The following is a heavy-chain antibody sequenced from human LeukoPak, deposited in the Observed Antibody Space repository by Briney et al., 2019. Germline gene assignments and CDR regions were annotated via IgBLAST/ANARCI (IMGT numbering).Heavy chain of an antibody. V-gene: IGHV4-59*01. CDR3: ATSSRSYDFWSMDAFDI. Sequence: SETLSLTCTVSGGSISSYYWSWIRQPPGKGLEWIGYIYYSGSTTYNPSLKSRVTISVDTSKNQFSLKLSSVTAADTAVYYCATSSRSYDFWSMDAFDIWGQGTMVTVSS. CDR1: GGSISSYY. CDR2: IYYSGST. D-gene: IGHD3-3*01. J-gene: IGHJ3*02.